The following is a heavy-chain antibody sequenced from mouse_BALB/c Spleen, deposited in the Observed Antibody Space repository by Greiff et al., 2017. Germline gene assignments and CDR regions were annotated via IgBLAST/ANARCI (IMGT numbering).Heavy chain of an antibody. CDR3: ARDEWFAY. J-gene: IGHJ3*01. Sequence: LQQPGAELVKPGASVTMSCKASGYTFTSYNMHWVKQTPGQGLEWIGAIYPGNGDTSYNQKFKGKATLTADKSSSTAYMQLSSLTSEDSAVYYCARDEWFAYWGQGTLVTVSA. CDR2: IYPGNGDT. CDR1: GYTFTSYN. V-gene: IGHV1-12*01.